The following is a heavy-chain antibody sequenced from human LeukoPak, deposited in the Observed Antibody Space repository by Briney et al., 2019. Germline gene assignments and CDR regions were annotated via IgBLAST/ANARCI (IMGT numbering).Heavy chain of an antibody. CDR3: ARWGISSGYEYFDY. Sequence: ASVKVSCKASGYTFTCYYMHWVRQAPGQGLEWMGWINPNSGGTNYAQKFQGRVTMTRDTSISTAYMELSRLRSDDTAVYYCARWGISSGYEYFDYWGQGTLVTVSS. J-gene: IGHJ4*02. CDR2: INPNSGGT. V-gene: IGHV1-2*02. CDR1: GYTFTCYY. D-gene: IGHD5-12*01.